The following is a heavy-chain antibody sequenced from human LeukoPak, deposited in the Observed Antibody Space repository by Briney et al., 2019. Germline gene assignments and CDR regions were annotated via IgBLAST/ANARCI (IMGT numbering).Heavy chain of an antibody. J-gene: IGHJ4*02. Sequence: GRSLRLSCAASGFTFDDYAMHWVRQIPGKGLEWVSGVNWNSGSVAYADSVKGRFTISRDNAKNSLYLQMNSLRTEDTALYYCAKAVDYDVLTGFFDYWGQGTLVTVSS. CDR3: AKAVDYDVLTGFFDY. D-gene: IGHD3-9*01. CDR1: GFTFDDYA. CDR2: VNWNSGSV. V-gene: IGHV3-9*01.